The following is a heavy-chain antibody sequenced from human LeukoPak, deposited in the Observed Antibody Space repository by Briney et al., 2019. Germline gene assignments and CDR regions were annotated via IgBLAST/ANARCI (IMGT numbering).Heavy chain of an antibody. Sequence: ASVKVSCKAPGYTFTGYYMHWVRQAPGQGLEWMGWINPNSGGTNCAQKFQGRVTMTRDTSISTAYMELSRLRSDDTAVYYCARVPVTMVRGVIVWRSGWFDPWGQGTLVTVSS. CDR1: GYTFTGYY. D-gene: IGHD3-10*01. V-gene: IGHV1-2*02. CDR3: ARVPVTMVRGVIVWRSGWFDP. CDR2: INPNSGGT. J-gene: IGHJ5*02.